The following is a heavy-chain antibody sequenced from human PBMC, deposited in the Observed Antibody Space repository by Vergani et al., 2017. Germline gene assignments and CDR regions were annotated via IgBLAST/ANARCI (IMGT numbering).Heavy chain of an antibody. Sequence: QVQLQEPGPGLLKPSQTLSSTCTVLGDSIISGGRYWSWIRQYPGKGRERIGYIYYSGTTYYNPSLKSRVSISVDTSENEFSLKLRSVTAADTAVYFCARDRSGYYDVDYWGQGTLVTVSS. J-gene: IGHJ4*02. D-gene: IGHD3-3*01. CDR3: ARDRSGYYDVDY. CDR1: GDSIISGGRY. CDR2: IYYSGTT. V-gene: IGHV4-31*03.